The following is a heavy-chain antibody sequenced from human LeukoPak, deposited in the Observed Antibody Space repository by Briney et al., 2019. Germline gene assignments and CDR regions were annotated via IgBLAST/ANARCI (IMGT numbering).Heavy chain of an antibody. J-gene: IGHJ6*02. V-gene: IGHV3-30*18. D-gene: IGHD2-2*02. CDR1: GFTFSRYG. CDR2: ISYDGGNK. CDR3: AKELYPYYYYYGMDV. Sequence: PGGSLRLSFAASGFTFSRYGMHWVRQAPGKGLEWVAVISYDGGNKYYAESVKGRFTISRDNSKNTLYLQMNSLRAEDTAVYYCAKELYPYYYYYGMDVWGQGTTVTVSS.